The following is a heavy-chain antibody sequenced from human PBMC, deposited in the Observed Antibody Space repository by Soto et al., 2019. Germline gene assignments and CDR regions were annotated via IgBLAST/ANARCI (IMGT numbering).Heavy chain of an antibody. D-gene: IGHD4-17*01. CDR1: GGSISSYD. CDR3: KKLPWADYGGIFDL. V-gene: IGHV4-59*01. CDR2: IHYTGTT. Sequence: SETLSLTCTVSGGSISSYDWSWIRKPPGKGLEWIGNIHYTGTTNYNPSLKSRVTISVDTSKNQFSLKLSSVTTADTAVYYCKKLPWADYGGIFDLWGQGPLVTVSS. J-gene: IGHJ5*02.